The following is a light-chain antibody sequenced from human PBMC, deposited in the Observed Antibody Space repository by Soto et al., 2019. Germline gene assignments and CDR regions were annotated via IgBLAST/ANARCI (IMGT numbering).Light chain of an antibody. J-gene: IGKJ1*01. Sequence: DIQLTQSPSFLSASVGDRVTITCRASQGISSYLAWYQQKPGKAPKLLIYASSTLQSGVPSRFSGSGSGTEFTLTISSLQPEDFATYYCQQLTSYPRTLGQGTKVDIK. V-gene: IGKV1-9*01. CDR3: QQLTSYPRT. CDR2: ASS. CDR1: QGISSY.